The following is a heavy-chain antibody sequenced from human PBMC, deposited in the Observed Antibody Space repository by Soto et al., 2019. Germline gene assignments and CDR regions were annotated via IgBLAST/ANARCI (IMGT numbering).Heavy chain of an antibody. CDR3: ARVTPPWRLRTYYYGMDV. CDR2: INHSGST. J-gene: IGHJ6*02. CDR1: GGSFSGYY. D-gene: IGHD4-17*01. V-gene: IGHV4-34*01. Sequence: SETLSLTCAVYGGSFSGYYWSWIRQPPGKGLEWIGEINHSGSTNYNPSLKSRVTISVDTSKNQFSLKLSSVTGADTAVYYCARVTPPWRLRTYYYGMDVWGQGTTVTVSS.